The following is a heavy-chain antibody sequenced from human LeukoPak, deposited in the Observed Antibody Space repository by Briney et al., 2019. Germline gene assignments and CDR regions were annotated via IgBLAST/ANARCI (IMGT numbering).Heavy chain of an antibody. Sequence: PGGSLRLSCAASGFTFSSYGMHWVRQAPGKGLEWVAFISYDGSNNYYADSVKGRFTISRDNAKNSLYLQMNSLRAEDTAVYYCARDGEDYDSSGFYYYFDYWGQGTLVTVSS. CDR2: ISYDGSNN. CDR1: GFTFSSYG. V-gene: IGHV3-30*03. CDR3: ARDGEDYDSSGFYYYFDY. J-gene: IGHJ4*02. D-gene: IGHD3-22*01.